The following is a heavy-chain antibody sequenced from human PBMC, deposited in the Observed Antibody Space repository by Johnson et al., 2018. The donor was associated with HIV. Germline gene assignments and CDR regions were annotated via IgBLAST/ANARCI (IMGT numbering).Heavy chain of an antibody. CDR2: IGTAGDT. CDR1: GFTFSSYA. V-gene: IGHV3/OR16-10*03. Sequence: EVQLMESGGGVVQPGRSLRLSCAASGFTFSSYAMHWVRQAPGKGLEWVSAIGTAGDTYYADSVKGRFTVSRDNAKNSLYLQMNSLTPEDTAVYYCAKPHQYDSSGYWSGRDASDIWGQGTMVTVSS. CDR3: AKPHQYDSSGYWSGRDASDI. J-gene: IGHJ3*02. D-gene: IGHD3-22*01.